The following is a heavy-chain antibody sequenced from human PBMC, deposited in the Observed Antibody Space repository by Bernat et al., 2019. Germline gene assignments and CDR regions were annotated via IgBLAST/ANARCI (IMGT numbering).Heavy chain of an antibody. Sequence: QVQLQESGPGLVKPSETLSLTCAVSGYSISSGYYWGWIRQPPGKGLEWIESIYHSGRTYYNPSLKSRVTISVDTSKSQFSLKLSSVTAADTAVYYCARGDLWAYFDYWGQGTLVTVSS. CDR3: ARGDLWAYFDY. D-gene: IGHD2/OR15-2a*01. V-gene: IGHV4-38-2*01. CDR2: IYHSGRT. CDR1: GYSISSGYY. J-gene: IGHJ4*02.